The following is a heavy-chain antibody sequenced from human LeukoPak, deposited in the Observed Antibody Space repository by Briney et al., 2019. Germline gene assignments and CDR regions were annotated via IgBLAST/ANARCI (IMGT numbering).Heavy chain of an antibody. CDR2: IYYSGST. CDR1: SGSISSNSYY. V-gene: IGHV4-39*01. Sequence: SETLSLTCTVSSGSISSNSYYWAWIRQPPGKGLEWIGSIYYSGSTYYNPSLKSRVTISVDTSKNQFSLKLSSVTAADTAVYYCARGLRLYSGYDFLRYWGQGTLVTVSS. J-gene: IGHJ4*02. D-gene: IGHD5-12*01. CDR3: ARGLRLYSGYDFLRY.